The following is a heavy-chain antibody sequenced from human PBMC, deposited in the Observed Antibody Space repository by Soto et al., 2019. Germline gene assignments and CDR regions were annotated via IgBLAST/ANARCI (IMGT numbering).Heavy chain of an antibody. CDR1: GFTFSGSA. V-gene: IGHV3-73*01. CDR3: SRQMFSPDNH. CDR2: IRSKANNYAT. D-gene: IGHD3-10*02. Sequence: EVQLVESGGGLVQPGGSLRLSCAASGFTFSGSAIHWVRQASEKGLEWLGLIRSKANNYATAYGASVKGRFTISRDDSKNTAYLQMNSLKTEDTAIYYCSRQMFSPDNHWGQGTLVTVSS. J-gene: IGHJ5*02.